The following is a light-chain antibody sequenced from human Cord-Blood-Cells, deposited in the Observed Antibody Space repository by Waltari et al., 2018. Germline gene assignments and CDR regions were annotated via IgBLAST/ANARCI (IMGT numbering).Light chain of an antibody. CDR2: DVS. Sequence: QSALTQPRSVPGSPGQSVTISCTGTSSDVGGYNYVPWYQQHPGKAPKPMIYDVSKRPSGVPDRFSGSKSGNTASLTISGLQAEDEADYYCCSYAGSYTVVFGGGTKLTVL. CDR3: CSYAGSYTVV. V-gene: IGLV2-11*01. J-gene: IGLJ2*01. CDR1: SSDVGGYNY.